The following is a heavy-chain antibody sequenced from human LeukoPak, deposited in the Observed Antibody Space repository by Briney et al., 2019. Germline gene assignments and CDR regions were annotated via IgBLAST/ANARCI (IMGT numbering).Heavy chain of an antibody. J-gene: IGHJ4*02. D-gene: IGHD3-3*01. CDR2: ISSSSSYI. V-gene: IGHV3-21*01. CDR3: ASHRGTKRFLNH. Sequence: AGSLPLSCAASGFTFSSYSMNWVRQAPGKGLEWVSSISSSSSYIYYADSVKGRFTISRDNAKNSLYLQMNSLRAEDTAVYYCASHRGTKRFLNHRGPGNLVTVSS. CDR1: GFTFSSYS.